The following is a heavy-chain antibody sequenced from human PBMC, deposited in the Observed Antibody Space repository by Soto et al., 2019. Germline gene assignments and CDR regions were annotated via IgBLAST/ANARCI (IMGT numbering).Heavy chain of an antibody. CDR2: IYYSGST. CDR3: ARGGIPPSGYGIAYAMDV. V-gene: IGHV4-39*01. J-gene: IGHJ6*02. Sequence: LETLSLTCTVSGVSISGSRYYWGWIRQPPGRGLEWIGNIYYSGSTYYTPALKSRVTLSVDTSKNQFSLNLNSVTAADTAVYYCARGGIPPSGYGIAYAMDVWGQGTTVTVSS. CDR1: GVSISGSRYY. D-gene: IGHD1-26*01.